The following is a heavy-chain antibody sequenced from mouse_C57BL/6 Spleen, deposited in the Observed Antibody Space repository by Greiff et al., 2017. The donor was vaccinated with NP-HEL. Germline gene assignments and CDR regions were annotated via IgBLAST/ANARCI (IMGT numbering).Heavy chain of an antibody. Sequence: VQLQQPGAELVMPGASVKLSCKASGYTFTSYWMHWVKQRPGQGLEWIGEIDPSDSYTNYNQKFKGKSTLTVDKSSSTAYMQLSSLTSEDSAVYYCARRGPLYAMDYWGQGTSVTVSS. J-gene: IGHJ4*01. CDR2: IDPSDSYT. CDR3: ARRGPLYAMDY. V-gene: IGHV1-69*01. CDR1: GYTFTSYW.